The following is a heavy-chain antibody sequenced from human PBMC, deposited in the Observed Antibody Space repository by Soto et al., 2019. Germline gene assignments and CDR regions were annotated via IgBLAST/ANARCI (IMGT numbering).Heavy chain of an antibody. CDR3: ARELNGGYGLYFSD. Sequence: QVQVVQSGAEVKKPGSSVKVSCKDSGDTFSSDGFSWVRQAPGQGLEWMGTIITILGIPNIAQKFQGRGTISADKATSTVYMELSSLRLEDTAVYYCARELNGGYGLYFSDWGQGTLVTVSA. J-gene: IGHJ4*02. V-gene: IGHV1-69*04. D-gene: IGHD5-12*01. CDR1: GDTFSSDG. CDR2: IITILGIP.